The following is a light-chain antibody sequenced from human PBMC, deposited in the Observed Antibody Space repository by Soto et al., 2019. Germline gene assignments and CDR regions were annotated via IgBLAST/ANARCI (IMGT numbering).Light chain of an antibody. J-gene: IGKJ4*01. Sequence: EKVMTQSPATLSVSPGERATLSCRASQNVKTRLAWYQQKPGQAPRLLIFDAFTRATGIPARFSGSASGTDFNLTISSLQPEDSAVYYCQQYYEWPLTFGGGTKVEIK. CDR3: QQYYEWPLT. CDR2: DAF. V-gene: IGKV3-15*01. CDR1: QNVKTR.